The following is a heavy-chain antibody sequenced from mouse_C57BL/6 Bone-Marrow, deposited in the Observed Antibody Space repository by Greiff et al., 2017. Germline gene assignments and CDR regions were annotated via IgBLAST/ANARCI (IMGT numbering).Heavy chain of an antibody. D-gene: IGHD1-1*01. Sequence: VQLQQSGAELVRPGASVKLSCTASGFNIKDDYMHWVKQRPEQGLEWIGWIDPENGDTEYASKFQGKATITADTSSNTAYLQLSSLTSEDTAVYYCTTRDYGSSTGYFDVWGTGTTVTVSS. CDR3: TTRDYGSSTGYFDV. CDR2: IDPENGDT. V-gene: IGHV14-4*01. J-gene: IGHJ1*03. CDR1: GFNIKDDY.